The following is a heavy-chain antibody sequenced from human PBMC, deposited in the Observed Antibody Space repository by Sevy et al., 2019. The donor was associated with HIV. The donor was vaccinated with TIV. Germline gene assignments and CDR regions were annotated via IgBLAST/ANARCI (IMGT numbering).Heavy chain of an antibody. Sequence: GGSLRLSCAASGFTFSDSAMHWFRQASGKGLEWVGLIRNKANTYATTYGASVKGRFTISRDDSKNTAYLQMSSLKTEDTAVYYCTRHNYDSSDYHAFDIWGQGTMVTVSS. V-gene: IGHV3-73*01. CDR2: IRNKANTYAT. D-gene: IGHD3-22*01. CDR3: TRHNYDSSDYHAFDI. J-gene: IGHJ3*02. CDR1: GFTFSDSA.